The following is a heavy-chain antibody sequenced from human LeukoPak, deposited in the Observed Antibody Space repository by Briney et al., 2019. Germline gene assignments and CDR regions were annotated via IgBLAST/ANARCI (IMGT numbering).Heavy chain of an antibody. CDR1: GFTFSSYE. CDR2: ISSSGSTI. Sequence: GGSLRLSCAASGFTFSSYEMNWVRQAPGKGLEWVSYISSSGSTIYYADSVKGRFTISSDNAKNSLYLQMNSLRAEDTAVYYCARSTPNPYYYYGMDVWGKGTTVTVSS. J-gene: IGHJ6*04. V-gene: IGHV3-48*03. CDR3: ARSTPNPYYYYGMDV.